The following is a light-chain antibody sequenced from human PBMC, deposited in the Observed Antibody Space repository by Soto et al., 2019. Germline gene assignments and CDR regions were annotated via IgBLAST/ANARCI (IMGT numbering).Light chain of an antibody. J-gene: IGKJ4*01. Sequence: EIVMTQSPATLSVSPGERATLSRRASQSVRTYVAWYQQKAGQAPRLLIYDASNRATGIPARFSGSGSGTDFTLTISSLEPEDFAVYFCQQRINWRSTFGGGTKV. CDR2: DAS. V-gene: IGKV3-11*01. CDR3: QQRINWRST. CDR1: QSVRTY.